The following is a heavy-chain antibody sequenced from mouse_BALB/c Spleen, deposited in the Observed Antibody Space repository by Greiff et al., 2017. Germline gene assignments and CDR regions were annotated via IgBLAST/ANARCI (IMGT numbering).Heavy chain of an antibody. V-gene: IGHV3-2*02. Sequence: EVKLQESGPGLVKPSQSLSLTCTVTGYSITSDYAWNWIRQFPGNKLEWMGYISYSGSTSYNPSLKSRISITRDTSKNQFFLQLSSVTTEDTATYYCARRGVLRSFFDYWGQGTTLTVSS. J-gene: IGHJ2*01. CDR1: GYSITSDYA. CDR3: ARRGVLRSFFDY. CDR2: ISYSGST. D-gene: IGHD1-1*01.